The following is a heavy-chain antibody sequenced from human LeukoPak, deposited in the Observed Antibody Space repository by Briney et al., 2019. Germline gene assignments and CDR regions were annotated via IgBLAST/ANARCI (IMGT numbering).Heavy chain of an antibody. J-gene: IGHJ6*03. CDR1: GGSFSGYY. CDR2: INHSRST. CDR3: ARAASGDAVDYYGSGRRFYSYYMDV. D-gene: IGHD3-10*01. Sequence: SETLSLTCAVYGGSFSGYYWSWIRQPPGKGLEWIGEINHSRSTKYHPSLKSRVTISVDTSKKQFSLNLSSVTAADTAVYYCARAASGDAVDYYGSGRRFYSYYMDVWGKGTTVTISS. V-gene: IGHV4-34*01.